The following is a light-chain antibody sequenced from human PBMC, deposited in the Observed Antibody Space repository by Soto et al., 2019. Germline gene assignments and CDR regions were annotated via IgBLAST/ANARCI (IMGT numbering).Light chain of an antibody. J-gene: IGKJ2*01. Sequence: EIVLTQSPGTLSLSPGETATLSCRASQRVSNSYLAWYQKKPGQAPRLLIYGASSRAAGIPDRFSGSGSGTDITLTISRLEPEDFAVDFCQRYAGSPPFTFGHGTKVEI. CDR2: GAS. CDR3: QRYAGSPPFT. V-gene: IGKV3-20*01. CDR1: QRVSNSY.